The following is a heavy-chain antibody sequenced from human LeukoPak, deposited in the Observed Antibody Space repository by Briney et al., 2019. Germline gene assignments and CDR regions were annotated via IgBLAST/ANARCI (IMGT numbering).Heavy chain of an antibody. Sequence: GGSLRPSCAASGFTFSNYWMHWVRQVPGKGLVWVSRIQSDGSSTLYADTVKGRFTISRDNTKNTLYLQMDSLRAEDSAVYYCARDYSNNWRGWFDPWGQGTLVTVSS. CDR2: IQSDGSST. V-gene: IGHV3-74*01. CDR1: GFTFSNYW. CDR3: ARDYSNNWRGWFDP. D-gene: IGHD6-13*01. J-gene: IGHJ5*02.